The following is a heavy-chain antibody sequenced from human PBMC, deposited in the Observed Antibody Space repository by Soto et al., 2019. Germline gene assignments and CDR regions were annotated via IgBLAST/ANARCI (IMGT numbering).Heavy chain of an antibody. V-gene: IGHV6-1*01. CDR1: GDSVSSNSAA. J-gene: IGHJ6*03. CDR2: TYYRSRWYN. D-gene: IGHD3-10*01. CDR3: AKGPHSASGYYYMDV. Sequence: SQTLSLTCAISGDSVSSNSAAWNWIRQSPSRGLEWLGRTYYRSRWYNDYAVSVKSRITVNPDTSKNQFSLHLNSLTAGDTAVYYCAKGPHSASGYYYMDVWGKGTTVTVSS.